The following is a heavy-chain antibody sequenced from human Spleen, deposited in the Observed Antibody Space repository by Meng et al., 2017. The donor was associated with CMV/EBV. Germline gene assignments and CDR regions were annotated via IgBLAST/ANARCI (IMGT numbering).Heavy chain of an antibody. V-gene: IGHV4-39*07. Sequence: SISSSTYFWGWIRQPPGKGLEWIGSMYYSGTTYHHPSLKSRATISLDTSKNQFSLKLTSVTAADTAVYFCVGDATPLPGVVLLDWIDSWGQGTLVTVSS. D-gene: IGHD3-3*01. CDR3: VGDATPLPGVVLLDWIDS. CDR2: MYYSGTT. J-gene: IGHJ5*01. CDR1: SISSSTYF.